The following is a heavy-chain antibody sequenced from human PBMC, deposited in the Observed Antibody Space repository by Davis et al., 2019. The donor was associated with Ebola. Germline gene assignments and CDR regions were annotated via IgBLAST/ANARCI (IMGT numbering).Heavy chain of an antibody. V-gene: IGHV3-48*01. Sequence: PGGLRLSCTASGFAFSNYNMNWVRQAPGKGLEWVSSITTNGWSTYYADSVKGRFIISRDNAKNSLFLQMHSLRGDDTAVYFCARETPISSRSDWWGQGTLVTVSS. CDR1: GFAFSNYN. J-gene: IGHJ4*02. CDR2: ITTNGWST. D-gene: IGHD2-2*01. CDR3: ARETPISSRSDW.